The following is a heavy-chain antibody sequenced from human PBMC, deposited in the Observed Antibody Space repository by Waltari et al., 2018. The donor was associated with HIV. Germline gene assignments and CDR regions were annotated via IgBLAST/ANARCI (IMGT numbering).Heavy chain of an antibody. Sequence: QVQLVESGGGVVQPGRSLRLSCAASGFPFSRYGMLWVRQAPGKGLEWVAVIWYDGSNKYYADSVKGRFTISRDNSKNTLYLQMNSLRAEDTAVYYCAREDLLYCGGDCYPGDYWGQGTLVTVSS. J-gene: IGHJ4*02. D-gene: IGHD2-21*02. CDR3: AREDLLYCGGDCYPGDY. CDR2: IWYDGSNK. CDR1: GFPFSRYG. V-gene: IGHV3-33*01.